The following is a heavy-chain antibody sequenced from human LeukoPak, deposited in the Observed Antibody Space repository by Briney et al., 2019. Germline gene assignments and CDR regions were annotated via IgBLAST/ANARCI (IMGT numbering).Heavy chain of an antibody. CDR2: ISAYNGNT. Sequence: GASVKVSCKASGYTFTSYGISWVRQAPGQGLEWMGWISAYNGNTNYAQKLQGRVTMTTDTPTSTAYMGLRSLRSDDTAVYYCARAFPLVVPAAMVPFDIWGQGTMVTVSS. D-gene: IGHD2-2*01. CDR3: ARAFPLVVPAAMVPFDI. J-gene: IGHJ3*02. CDR1: GYTFTSYG. V-gene: IGHV1-18*01.